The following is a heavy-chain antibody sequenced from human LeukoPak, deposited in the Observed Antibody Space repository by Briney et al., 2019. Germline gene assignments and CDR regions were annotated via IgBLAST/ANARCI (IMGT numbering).Heavy chain of an antibody. CDR2: ISSSSSYI. CDR3: ARDRIRYCSGGSCYYYYGMDV. J-gene: IGHJ6*02. D-gene: IGHD2-15*01. CDR1: GFTFSSSN. V-gene: IGHV3-21*01. Sequence: GGSLRLSCAASGFTFSSSNMTWVRQAPGKGLEWVSSISSSSSYIYYADSVKGRFTISRDNAKNSLYLQMNSLRAEDTAVYYCARDRIRYCSGGSCYYYYGMDVWGQGTTVTVSS.